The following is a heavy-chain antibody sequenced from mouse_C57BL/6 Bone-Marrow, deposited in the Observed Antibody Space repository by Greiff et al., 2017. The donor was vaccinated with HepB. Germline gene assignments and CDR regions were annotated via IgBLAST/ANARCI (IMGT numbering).Heavy chain of an antibody. CDR2: INPSSGYT. D-gene: IGHD4-1*01. CDR1: GYTFTSYT. CDR3: ARRANWDYFDY. V-gene: IGHV1-4*01. Sequence: VQLQQSGAELARPGASVKMSCKASGYTFTSYTMHWVKQRPGQGLEWIGYINPSSGYTKYNQKFKDKATLTADKSSSTAYMPLSSLTSEDSAFYYCARRANWDYFDYWGQGTTLTVSS. J-gene: IGHJ2*01.